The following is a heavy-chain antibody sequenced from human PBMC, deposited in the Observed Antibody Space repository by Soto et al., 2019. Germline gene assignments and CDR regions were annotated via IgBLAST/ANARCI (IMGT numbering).Heavy chain of an antibody. J-gene: IGHJ4*02. CDR2: IYYSGST. Sequence: KPSETLSLTCTVSGGSIISGDYYWIWIRQPPGKGLEWIGYIYYSGSTYYNPSLKSRVTISVDTSKDQFSLKLSSVTAADTAVYYCARESGHYYDSSGSSAYYFDYWGQGTLVTVSS. CDR1: GGSIISGDYY. D-gene: IGHD3-22*01. CDR3: ARESGHYYDSSGSSAYYFDY. V-gene: IGHV4-30-4*01.